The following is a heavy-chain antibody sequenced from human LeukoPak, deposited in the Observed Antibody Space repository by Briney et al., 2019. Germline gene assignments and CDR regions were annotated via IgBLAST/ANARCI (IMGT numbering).Heavy chain of an antibody. CDR2: ISCDGGST. Sequence: PGGSLRLSCAAFGFTFTDYTMHWVRQAPGQGLEWVSLISCDGGSTYYADSVKGRFTISRDNSKNSLYLQMNSLRTEDTALYYCAKDEIRGRYDFWSGYYLGGAFDIWGQGTMVTVSS. J-gene: IGHJ3*02. CDR1: GFTFTDYT. CDR3: AKDEIRGRYDFWSGYYLGGAFDI. V-gene: IGHV3-43*01. D-gene: IGHD3-3*01.